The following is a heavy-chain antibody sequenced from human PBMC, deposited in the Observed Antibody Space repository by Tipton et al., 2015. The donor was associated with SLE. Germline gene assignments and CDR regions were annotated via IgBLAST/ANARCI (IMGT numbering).Heavy chain of an antibody. CDR2: INHSGST. D-gene: IGHD6-13*01. Sequence: LRLSCAVYGGSFSVYYWSWIRQPPGKGLEWIGEINHSGSTNYNPSLKSRVTISINTSKNQFSLNLSSVTAADTAVYYCAGMADPREGYFDYWGQGTLVTVSP. CDR1: GGSFSVYY. V-gene: IGHV4-34*01. CDR3: AGMADPREGYFDY. J-gene: IGHJ4*02.